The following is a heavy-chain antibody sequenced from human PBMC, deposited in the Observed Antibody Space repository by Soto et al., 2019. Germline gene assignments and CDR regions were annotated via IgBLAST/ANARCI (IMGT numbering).Heavy chain of an antibody. D-gene: IGHD6-13*01. V-gene: IGHV3-23*01. CDR1: GFTFSSYA. CDR2: ITGGGDT. Sequence: EVQLWESGGGLVQPGGSLRLSCAASGFTFSSYAMTWVRQAPGKGLEWVSLITGGGDTYYADSVKGRFTISRDNSKNTLYMQMNSLRVEDTSLYYCAKAAGSTWGTEHFQHWGQCTLVTVSS. J-gene: IGHJ1*01. CDR3: AKAAGSTWGTEHFQH.